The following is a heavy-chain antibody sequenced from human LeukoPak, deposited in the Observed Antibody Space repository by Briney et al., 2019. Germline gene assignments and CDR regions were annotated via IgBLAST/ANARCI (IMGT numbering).Heavy chain of an antibody. V-gene: IGHV3-7*01. CDR2: IKQDGSEK. CDR3: ARDRPRGPMIVIDY. CDR1: GFTFSSYW. D-gene: IGHD3-22*01. Sequence: GGSLRLSCAASGFTFSSYWMSWVRQAPGKGLEWVASIKQDGSEKYYVDSVKGRFTISRDNAKNSLYLQMNSLRAEDTAVYYCARDRPRGPMIVIDYWGQGTLVTVSS. J-gene: IGHJ4*02.